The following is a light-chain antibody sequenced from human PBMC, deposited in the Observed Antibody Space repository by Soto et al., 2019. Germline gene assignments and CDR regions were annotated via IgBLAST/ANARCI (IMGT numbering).Light chain of an antibody. CDR1: HSVGSL. CDR2: GAS. V-gene: IGKV3-15*01. Sequence: EVVMTQSPATLYLSPGERATVSCMASHSVGSLLAWYQQKPGQAPRLLIYGASTRATGIPARFTGSGSGTEFTLTISSLQSEDFAVYYCQQYNNWPITFGPGTRLEI. J-gene: IGKJ5*01. CDR3: QQYNNWPIT.